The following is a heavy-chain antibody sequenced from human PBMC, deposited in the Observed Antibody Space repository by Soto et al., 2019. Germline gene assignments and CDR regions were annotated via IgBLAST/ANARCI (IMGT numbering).Heavy chain of an antibody. CDR2: ISYEGSNK. D-gene: IGHD1-26*01. CDR3: AKHSGSYSFDY. J-gene: IGHJ4*02. CDR1: GFTFSSYG. V-gene: IGHV3-30*18. Sequence: QVQLVESGGGVVQPGRSLRLSCAASGFTFSSYGMHWVRQAPGKGLEWVAVISYEGSNKYYADSVKGRFTISRDNSKNPLYLQMNSLRAEDTAVYYCAKHSGSYSFDYWGQGTLVTVSS.